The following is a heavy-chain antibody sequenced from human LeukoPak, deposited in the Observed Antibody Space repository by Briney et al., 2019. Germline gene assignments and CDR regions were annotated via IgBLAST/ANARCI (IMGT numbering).Heavy chain of an antibody. Sequence: SVKVSCKASGGTFSSYAISWVRQAPGQGLEWMGGIIPIFGTANYAQRFQGRVTITADESTSTAYMELSSLRSEDTAVYYCARGGTYYDFWSGSRGYYYGMDVWGQGTTVTVSS. V-gene: IGHV1-69*13. CDR3: ARGGTYYDFWSGSRGYYYGMDV. J-gene: IGHJ6*02. D-gene: IGHD3-3*01. CDR1: GGTFSSYA. CDR2: IIPIFGTA.